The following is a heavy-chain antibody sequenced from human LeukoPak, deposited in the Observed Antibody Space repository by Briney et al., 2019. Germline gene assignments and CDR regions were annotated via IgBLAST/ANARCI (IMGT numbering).Heavy chain of an antibody. CDR2: IYSGGST. Sequence: PGGSLRLSCAASGFTVSSNYMSWVRQAPGKGLEWVSVIYSGGSTYYADSVKGRFTISRDNSKNTLYLQMNSLRAEDTAVYYCARDRSSHGSGSHYLGYWGQGTLVTVSS. CDR1: GFTVSSNY. J-gene: IGHJ4*02. CDR3: ARDRSSHGSGSHYLGY. V-gene: IGHV3-66*01. D-gene: IGHD3-10*01.